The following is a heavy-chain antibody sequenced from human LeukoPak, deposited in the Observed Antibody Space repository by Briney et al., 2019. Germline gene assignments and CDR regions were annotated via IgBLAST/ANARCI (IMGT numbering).Heavy chain of an antibody. CDR3: ARAEDQGRYFDWLPGFAP. J-gene: IGHJ5*02. CDR2: VLPIFGTA. D-gene: IGHD3-9*01. V-gene: IGHV1-69*13. CDR1: GGTVSSYV. Sequence: SVKVSCKASGGTVSSYVISWVRQAPGQGLEWMGGVLPIFGTAIYAQKWQGRVTITADESTSTAYMELRSLRSEDTAIYYCARAEDQGRYFDWLPGFAPWGQGTQVIVSS.